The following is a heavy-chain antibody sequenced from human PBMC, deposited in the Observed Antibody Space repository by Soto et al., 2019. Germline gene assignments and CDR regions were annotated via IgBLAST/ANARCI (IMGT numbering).Heavy chain of an antibody. CDR3: ARHRYYSDY. V-gene: IGHV4-39*01. CDR1: GGSISSSSYF. CDR2: IYYSGST. Sequence: SETLSLTCTVSGGSISSSSYFWGWIRQPPGKGLEWIGSIYYSGSTYYNPSLKSRVTISVDTSKNQFSLKLSSVTAADTAVYYCARHRYYSDYWGQGTLVTVSS. J-gene: IGHJ4*02.